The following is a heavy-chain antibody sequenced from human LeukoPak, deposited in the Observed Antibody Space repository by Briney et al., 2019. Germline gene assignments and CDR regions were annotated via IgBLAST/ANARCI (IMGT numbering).Heavy chain of an antibody. Sequence: SETLSLTCTVSGGSISSSSYYWGWIRQPPGKGLEWIGSIYYSGSTYYNPSLKSRVTISVDTSKNQFSLKLSSVTAADTAVYYCAKDPYYYDPIDYWGQGTLVTVSS. D-gene: IGHD3-22*01. CDR2: IYYSGST. CDR3: AKDPYYYDPIDY. CDR1: GGSISSSSYY. V-gene: IGHV4-39*07. J-gene: IGHJ4*02.